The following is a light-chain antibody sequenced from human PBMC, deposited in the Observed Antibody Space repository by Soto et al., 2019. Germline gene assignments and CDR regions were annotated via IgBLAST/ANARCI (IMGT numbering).Light chain of an antibody. Sequence: QSALTQPRSVSGSPGQSITISCTGTSSDVGAYNYVSWFQQHPGKAPKLMIYDVNKRPSGVPDRFSGSKSDNTASLTISGLQAEDEADYYCCSYAGSYTEVFGGGTKLTVL. CDR3: CSYAGSYTEV. CDR1: SSDVGAYNY. V-gene: IGLV2-11*01. J-gene: IGLJ2*01. CDR2: DVN.